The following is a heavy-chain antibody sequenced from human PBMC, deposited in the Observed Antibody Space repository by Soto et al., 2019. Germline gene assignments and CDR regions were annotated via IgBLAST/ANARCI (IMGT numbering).Heavy chain of an antibody. CDR3: ARLVQAPTFYNNTWYKSFHP. V-gene: IGHV5-10-1*01. J-gene: IGHJ5*02. D-gene: IGHD6-13*01. CDR1: GYSFTSYW. CDR2: IDPSDSYS. Sequence: GESLKISCKGSGYSFTSYWVIWVRQMPGKGLEWMGSIDPSDSYSDYSPSFQGHVTMSADMSINTAYLHWSSLKASDTAFYYCARLVQAPTFYNNTWYKSFHPWGPGTLVTVSS.